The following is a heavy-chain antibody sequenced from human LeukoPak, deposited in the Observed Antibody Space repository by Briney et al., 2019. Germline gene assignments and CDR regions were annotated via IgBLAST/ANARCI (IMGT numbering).Heavy chain of an antibody. CDR3: ASGDYLGYYPPQHHNDY. J-gene: IGHJ4*02. Sequence: PGGSLRLSCAASGFTFNKYWMTWVRQAPGKGLEWVANVNQDGTEKYYVDSVKGRFNISRDNAKNSLYLHMNSLRAEDTAVYYCASGDYLGYYPPQHHNDYWGQGTLVTVSS. CDR2: VNQDGTEK. D-gene: IGHD3-22*01. CDR1: GFTFNKYW. V-gene: IGHV3-7*01.